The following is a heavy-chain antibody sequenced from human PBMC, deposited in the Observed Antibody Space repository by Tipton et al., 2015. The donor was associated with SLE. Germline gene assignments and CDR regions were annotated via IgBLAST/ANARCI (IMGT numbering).Heavy chain of an antibody. Sequence: TLSLTCTVSGDSISSYYWSWIRQPPGKGLEWIGNVHTTGNTNYSPSLKSRVTISVGSSKSQSSLYLSSVTAADTAMYYCARSLYDTNWFFFDLWGQGTLVTVSS. J-gene: IGHJ5*02. V-gene: IGHV4-4*08. CDR1: GDSISSYY. D-gene: IGHD1-1*01. CDR2: VHTTGNT. CDR3: ARSLYDTNWFFFDL.